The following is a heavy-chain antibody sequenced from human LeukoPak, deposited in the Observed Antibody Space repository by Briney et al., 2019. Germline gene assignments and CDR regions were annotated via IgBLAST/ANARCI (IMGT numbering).Heavy chain of an antibody. CDR1: GFTFSSYN. D-gene: IGHD6-13*01. J-gene: IGHJ4*02. CDR3: ANVGSSSWYGG. CDR2: ISRSSSYI. V-gene: IGHV3-21*01. Sequence: GGSLRLSCAASGFTFSSYNMKWVRQAPGKGLEWVSSISRSSSYIYYADSMKGRFTISRDNAKNSLYLQMNSLRAEDTAVYYCANVGSSSWYGGWGQGTLVTVSS.